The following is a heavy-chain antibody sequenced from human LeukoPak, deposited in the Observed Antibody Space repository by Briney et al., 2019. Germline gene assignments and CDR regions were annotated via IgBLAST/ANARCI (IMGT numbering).Heavy chain of an antibody. CDR2: IYYSGST. J-gene: IGHJ6*03. Sequence: KPSETLSLTCTVSGGSISSYYWSWIRQPPGKGLEWIGYIYYSGSTNYNPSLKSRVTISVDTSKNQFSLKLSSVTAADTAVYYCARPLRGCSYGAFRLYYMDVWGKGTTVTVSS. CDR3: ARPLRGCSYGAFRLYYMDV. V-gene: IGHV4-59*01. CDR1: GGSISSYY. D-gene: IGHD5-18*01.